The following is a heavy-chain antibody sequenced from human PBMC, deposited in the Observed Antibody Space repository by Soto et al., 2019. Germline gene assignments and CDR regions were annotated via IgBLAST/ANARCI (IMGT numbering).Heavy chain of an antibody. V-gene: IGHV3-30*18. CDR2: ISYDGSNK. D-gene: IGHD3-3*01. CDR3: AKGLRFLENTRYYGMDV. J-gene: IGHJ6*02. CDR1: GFTFSSYG. Sequence: GGSLRLSCAASGFTFSSYGMHWVRQAPGKGLEWVAVISYDGSNKYYADSVKGRFTISRDNSKNTLYLQMNSLRAEDTAVYYCAKGLRFLENTRYYGMDVWGQGTTVTVSS.